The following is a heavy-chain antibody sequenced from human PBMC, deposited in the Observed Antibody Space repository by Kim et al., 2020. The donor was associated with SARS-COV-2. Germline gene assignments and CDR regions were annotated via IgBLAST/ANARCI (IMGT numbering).Heavy chain of an antibody. CDR2: IWYDGSNT. J-gene: IGHJ3*02. V-gene: IGHV3-33*01. Sequence: GGSLRLSCAASGFTFSSYGMHWVRQAPGKGLEWVAVIWYDGSNTYYADSVKGRFTISRDNSKNTLYLQMNSLRAEDTAVYYCARDSLGSMSDAFDIWGQG. CDR1: GFTFSSYG. CDR3: ARDSLGSMSDAFDI. D-gene: IGHD7-27*01.